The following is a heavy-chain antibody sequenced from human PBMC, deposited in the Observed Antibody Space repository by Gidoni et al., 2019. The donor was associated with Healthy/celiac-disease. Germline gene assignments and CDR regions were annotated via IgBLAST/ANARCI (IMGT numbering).Heavy chain of an antibody. D-gene: IGHD3-10*01. Sequence: QLQLQESGPGLVKPSEPLSLTCTVSGGSISSSSYYWGWIRQPPGKGLEWIGSIYYSGSTYYNPSLKSRVTISVDTSKNQFSLKLSSVTAADTAVYYCARATVGHYGSGSXXXYWGQGTLVTVSS. CDR3: ARATVGHYGSGSXXXY. CDR1: GGSISSSSYY. V-gene: IGHV4-39*07. J-gene: IGHJ4*02. CDR2: IYYSGST.